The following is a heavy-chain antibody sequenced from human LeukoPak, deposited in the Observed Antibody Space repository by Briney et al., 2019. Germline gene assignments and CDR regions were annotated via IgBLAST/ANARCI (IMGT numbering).Heavy chain of an antibody. Sequence: ASVKVSCKASGYTFTSYGISWVRQAPGQGLEWMGWISAYNGNTNYAQKLQGRVTMTTDTSTSTAYMELRSLRSDDTAVYYCARGFCYYDSSGYCADAFDIWGKGTTVTISS. J-gene: IGHJ3*02. CDR2: ISAYNGNT. D-gene: IGHD3-22*01. CDR1: GYTFTSYG. V-gene: IGHV1-18*01. CDR3: ARGFCYYDSSGYCADAFDI.